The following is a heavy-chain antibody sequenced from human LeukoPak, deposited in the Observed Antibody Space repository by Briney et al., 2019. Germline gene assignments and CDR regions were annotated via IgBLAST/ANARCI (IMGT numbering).Heavy chain of an antibody. V-gene: IGHV3-48*03. CDR2: ISSSGSTI. Sequence: GGSLRLSCAASGFTFSSYEMNWVCQAPGKGLEWVSYISSSGSTIYYADSVKGRFTISRDNAKNSLYLQMNSLRAEDTAVYYCARGNYGSGFDPWGQGTLVTVSS. CDR1: GFTFSSYE. CDR3: ARGNYGSGFDP. D-gene: IGHD3-10*01. J-gene: IGHJ5*02.